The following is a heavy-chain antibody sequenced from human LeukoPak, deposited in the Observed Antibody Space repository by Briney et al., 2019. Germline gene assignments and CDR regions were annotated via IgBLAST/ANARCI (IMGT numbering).Heavy chain of an antibody. D-gene: IGHD3-9*01. CDR3: ARQITTGYFDY. V-gene: IGHV4-39*01. CDR1: GGSISTNSYY. Sequence: SETLSLTCTVSGGSISTNSYYWGWIRQPPGKGLEWIASIYFSGNTYYNPSLKSRVTVSVDTSKNQFSLKLISVTAADTAIYYCARQITTGYFDYWGQGTLVTVSS. J-gene: IGHJ4*02. CDR2: IYFSGNT.